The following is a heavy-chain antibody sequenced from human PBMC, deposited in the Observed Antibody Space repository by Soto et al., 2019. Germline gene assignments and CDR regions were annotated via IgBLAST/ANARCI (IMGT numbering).Heavy chain of an antibody. CDR3: ARYSGSYHSYSDY. CDR1: GYSFSTSW. D-gene: IGHD1-26*01. Sequence: GESLKISCKGSGYSFSTSWIGWVRQMPGKGLEWMGIVYPVDSDTKYSPSFQGQVTVSADKSISTAYLQWSSLKASDTAMYYCARYSGSYHSYSDYWGQGTLVTVSS. CDR2: VYPVDSDT. J-gene: IGHJ4*02. V-gene: IGHV5-51*01.